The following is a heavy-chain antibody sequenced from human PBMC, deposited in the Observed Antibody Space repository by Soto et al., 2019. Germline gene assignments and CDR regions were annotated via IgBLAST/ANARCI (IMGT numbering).Heavy chain of an antibody. J-gene: IGHJ6*02. V-gene: IGHV4-34*01. CDR3: ARASSNYAYYYGIDV. D-gene: IGHD4-4*01. Sequence: SETLSLTCAVYGGSFSGYYWSWIRQPPGKGLEWIGEINHSGSTNYNPSLKSRVTISVDTSKNKFSLKLSSVTAADTDVYYCARASSNYAYYYGIDVWGQGXTVTVYS. CDR2: INHSGST. CDR1: GGSFSGYY.